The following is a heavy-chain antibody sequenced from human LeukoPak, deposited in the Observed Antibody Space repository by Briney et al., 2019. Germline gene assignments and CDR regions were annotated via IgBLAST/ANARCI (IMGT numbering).Heavy chain of an antibody. Sequence: SETLSLTCTVSGGSISTYYWSWIRQSPGKGLEWIADISASGGTNYNPSLESRVTVSIDSSRNQFSLKLSSVTAADTAVFYCARSPHNSAWYEKWFDPWGQGTLVTVSS. CDR3: ARSPHNSAWYEKWFDP. CDR1: GGSISTYY. D-gene: IGHD6-19*01. CDR2: ISASGGT. J-gene: IGHJ5*02. V-gene: IGHV4-4*08.